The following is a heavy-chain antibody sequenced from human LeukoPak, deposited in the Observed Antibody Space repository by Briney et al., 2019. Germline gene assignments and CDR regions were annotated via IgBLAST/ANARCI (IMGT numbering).Heavy chain of an antibody. J-gene: IGHJ4*02. CDR3: ARGGRRFSLFDY. D-gene: IGHD3-3*01. V-gene: IGHV4-59*01. Sequence: PSETLSLTCTVSGGSISSYYWSWIRRPPGKGLEWIGYIYYSGSTNYNPSLKSRVTISVDTSKNQFSLKLSSVTAADTAVYYCARGGRRFSLFDYWGQGTLVTVSS. CDR2: IYYSGST. CDR1: GGSISSYY.